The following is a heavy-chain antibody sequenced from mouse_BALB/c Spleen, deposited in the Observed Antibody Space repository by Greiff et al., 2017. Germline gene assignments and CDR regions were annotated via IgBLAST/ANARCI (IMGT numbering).Heavy chain of an antibody. V-gene: IGHV5-17*02. Sequence: EVQLVESGGGLVQPGGSRKLSCAASGFTFSSFGMHWVRQAPEKGLEWVAYISSGSSTIYYADTVKGRFTISRDNPKNTLFLQMTSLRSEDTAMYYCARTGLRYYAMDYWGQGTSVTVSS. CDR2: ISSGSSTI. CDR1: GFTFSSFG. CDR3: ARTGLRYYAMDY. D-gene: IGHD1-1*01. J-gene: IGHJ4*01.